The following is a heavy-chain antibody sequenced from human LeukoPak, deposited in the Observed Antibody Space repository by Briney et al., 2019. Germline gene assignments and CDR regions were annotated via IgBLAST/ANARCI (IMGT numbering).Heavy chain of an antibody. V-gene: IGHV1-18*01. Sequence: GASVKVSCKASGYTFTSYGISWVRQAPGQGLEWMGWISAYNGNTNYAQKLQGRVTMTTDTSTGTAYMELRSLRSDDTAVYYCARDLAGSYYDILTGYYNGFDYWGQGTLVTVSS. CDR2: ISAYNGNT. J-gene: IGHJ4*02. CDR3: ARDLAGSYYDILTGYYNGFDY. D-gene: IGHD3-9*01. CDR1: GYTFTSYG.